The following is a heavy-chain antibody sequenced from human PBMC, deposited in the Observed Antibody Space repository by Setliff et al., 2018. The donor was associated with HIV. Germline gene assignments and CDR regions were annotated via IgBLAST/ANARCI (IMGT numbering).Heavy chain of an antibody. V-gene: IGHV4-4*02. Sequence: SETLSLTCDVSGGSISSFNWWSWVRQSPGKGLEWIGEIYHTGSTNYSPSLKSRGTISVDKSKNQFSLRLNSVTAADTAVYYCARVQYHYVNNGDSYYFTHWGHGTLVTVSS. J-gene: IGHJ4*01. CDR3: ARVQYHYVNNGDSYYFTH. CDR1: GGSISSFNW. CDR2: IYHTGST. D-gene: IGHD3-10*02.